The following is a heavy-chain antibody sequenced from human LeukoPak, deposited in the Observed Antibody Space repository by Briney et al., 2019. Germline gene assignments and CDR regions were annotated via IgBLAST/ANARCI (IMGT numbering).Heavy chain of an antibody. J-gene: IGHJ4*02. CDR2: IIPIFGTA. CDR3: ARDVRYSSGWYSGY. D-gene: IGHD6-19*01. Sequence: SVKVSCKASGGTFSSYAISWVRQAPGQGLEWMGRIIPIFGTANYAQKFQGRVTVTTDESTSTAYMELSSLRSEDTAVYYCARDVRYSSGWYSGYWGQGTLVTVSS. V-gene: IGHV1-69*05. CDR1: GGTFSSYA.